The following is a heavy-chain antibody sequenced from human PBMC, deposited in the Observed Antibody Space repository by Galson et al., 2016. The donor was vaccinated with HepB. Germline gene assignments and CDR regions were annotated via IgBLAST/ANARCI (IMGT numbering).Heavy chain of an antibody. CDR3: AKVPLLYGDFGPFDY. V-gene: IGHV3-30*18. Sequence: SLRLSCAASGFTFSSYGMYWVRQAPGRGLEWVAVISYDGSKKYYADSVKGRFTISRDNSKNTLYLQMNSLGAEDTAVYYCAKVPLLYGDFGPFDYWGQGTLVTVSS. CDR2: ISYDGSKK. CDR1: GFTFSSYG. J-gene: IGHJ4*02. D-gene: IGHD4-17*01.